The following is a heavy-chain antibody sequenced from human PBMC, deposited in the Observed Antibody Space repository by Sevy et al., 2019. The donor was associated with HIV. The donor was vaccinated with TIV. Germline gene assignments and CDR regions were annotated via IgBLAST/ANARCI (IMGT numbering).Heavy chain of an antibody. D-gene: IGHD6-19*01. CDR1: GGSIKGYY. V-gene: IGHV4-59*12. Sequence: SETLSLTCTVSGGSIKGYYWSWIRQPPGKGLEWIGYVYNRGSPSYNSSLKSRVTTSIDTSKNQFSLNLNAVTAADTAMYYCAREREGSDGFLFDYWGQGMLVTVSS. J-gene: IGHJ4*02. CDR3: AREREGSDGFLFDY. CDR2: VYNRGSP.